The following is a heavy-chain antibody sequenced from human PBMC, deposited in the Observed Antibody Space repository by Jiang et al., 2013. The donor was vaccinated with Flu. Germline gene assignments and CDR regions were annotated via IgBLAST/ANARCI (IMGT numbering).Heavy chain of an antibody. J-gene: IGHJ4*02. CDR3: AWATGDGTPLY. CDR1: RGTVSKYT. V-gene: IGHV1-69*01. D-gene: IGHD5-12*01. Sequence: SGAEVKKPGSSVKVSCKPSRGTVSKYTISWVRQAPGQGLEWMGGLIPEFGTDMYAQKFQGRVTIIADESTNTAYMELSSLTSEDTAIYYCAWATGDGTPLYWGQGTLVTVSS. CDR2: LIPEFGTD.